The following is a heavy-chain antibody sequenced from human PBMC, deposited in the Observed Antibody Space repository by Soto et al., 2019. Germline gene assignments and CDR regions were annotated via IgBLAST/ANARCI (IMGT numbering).Heavy chain of an antibody. Sequence: GGSLRLSCAASGFTFSSYAMSWVRQAPGKGLEWVSAISGSGGSTYYADSVKGRFTISRDNSKNTLYLQMNSLRAEDTAVYYCAKGTTLAPAAYYSDYPGPGTLVTVSS. CDR2: ISGSGGST. D-gene: IGHD2-2*01. CDR3: AKGTTLAPAAYYSDY. J-gene: IGHJ4*02. V-gene: IGHV3-23*01. CDR1: GFTFSSYA.